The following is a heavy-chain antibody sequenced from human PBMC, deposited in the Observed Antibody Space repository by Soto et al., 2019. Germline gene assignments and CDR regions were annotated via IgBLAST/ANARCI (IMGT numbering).Heavy chain of an antibody. V-gene: IGHV3-11*06. CDR2: SSGSGGET. Sequence: QVQLVESGGGLVEPGGSLRLSCAASGFSVGDNYMNWIRQAPGKGLEWLSYSSGSGGETNYADSVKGRFTISRDNAKNSLFIQLDSLSAEGTAVYFCARSSGRRHVFTFDYGLDVWGQGTTVTVSS. CDR3: ARSSGRRHVFTFDYGLDV. D-gene: IGHD3-16*01. J-gene: IGHJ6*02. CDR1: GFSVGDNY.